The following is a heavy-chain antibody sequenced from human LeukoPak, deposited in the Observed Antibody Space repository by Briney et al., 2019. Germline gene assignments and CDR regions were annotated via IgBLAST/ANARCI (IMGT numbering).Heavy chain of an antibody. CDR2: ISAYNGNT. CDR3: ARDEAKRGYSGYDLGY. V-gene: IGHV1-18*01. CDR1: GYTFTSYG. J-gene: IGHJ4*02. Sequence: ASVKVSCKASGYTFTSYGISWVRQAPGQGLEWMGWISAYNGNTNYAQKLQGRVTMTTDTSTSTAYMELRSLRSDDTAVYYCARDEAKRGYSGYDLGYWGQGTLVTVSS. D-gene: IGHD5-12*01.